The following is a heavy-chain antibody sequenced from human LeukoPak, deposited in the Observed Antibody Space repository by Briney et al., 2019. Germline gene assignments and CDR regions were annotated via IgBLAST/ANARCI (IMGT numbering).Heavy chain of an antibody. V-gene: IGHV4-59*11. CDR1: GGSISSHY. CDR3: ASKRAGYFDY. Sequence: PSETLSLTCTVSGGSISSHYWSWIRQPPGKGLEWIGYIYYSGSTNYNPSLKSRVTISVDTSKNQFSLKLSSVTAADTAVYYCASKRAGYFDYWGQGTLVTVSS. J-gene: IGHJ4*02. CDR2: IYYSGST.